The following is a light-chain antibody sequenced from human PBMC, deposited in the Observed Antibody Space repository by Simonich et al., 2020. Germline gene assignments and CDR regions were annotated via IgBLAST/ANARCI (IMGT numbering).Light chain of an antibody. CDR3: MQGTHWPPIT. CDR2: KVS. Sequence: DVVMTQSPLSLPVTLGQTASISCRYSQSLVHSDGNTYLNWFQQRPGQSPRRLIYKVSYRDSGVPDRFSGSWSGTDFTLKISRVEAEDVGVYYCMQGTHWPPITFGQGTRLEIK. J-gene: IGKJ5*01. V-gene: IGKV2-30*02. CDR1: QSLVHSDGNTY.